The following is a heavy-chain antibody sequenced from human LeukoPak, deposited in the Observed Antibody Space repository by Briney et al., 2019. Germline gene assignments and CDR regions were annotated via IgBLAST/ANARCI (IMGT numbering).Heavy chain of an antibody. Sequence: GGSLRLSCEVSGLSFIDAWMSWVRQTPGRGLEWVGRIKGRTDDETSDFAAPVKGRFTISRDVSKNTVYLHMNRLTSDDTAVYYCTWMATVYTVDIWGQGTRVTVSS. V-gene: IGHV3-15*01. D-gene: IGHD2-8*01. CDR3: TWMATVYTVDI. CDR1: GLSFIDAW. CDR2: IKGRTDDETS. J-gene: IGHJ4*02.